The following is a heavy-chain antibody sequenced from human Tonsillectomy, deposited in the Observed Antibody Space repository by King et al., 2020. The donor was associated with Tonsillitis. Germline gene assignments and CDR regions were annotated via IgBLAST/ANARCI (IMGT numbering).Heavy chain of an antibody. Sequence: QLQESGPGLVKPSETLSLTCAVSGGSISSSPYYWGWIRQPPGKGLEWIGSFYYSGNTYYNPSLKSRVTISVDTSKNQFSLSLTSVTASDTAVYYCGRDYGLNWGQGTLVTVSS. CDR3: GRDYGLN. CDR2: FYYSGNT. D-gene: IGHD4-17*01. V-gene: IGHV4-39*01. CDR1: GGSISSSPYY. J-gene: IGHJ4*02.